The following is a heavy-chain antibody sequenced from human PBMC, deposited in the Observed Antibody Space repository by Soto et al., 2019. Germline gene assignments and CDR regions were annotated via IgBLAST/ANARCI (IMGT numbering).Heavy chain of an antibody. V-gene: IGHV3-64*01. CDR3: ARRIPFGYAMDV. CDR2: ITSNGGNT. J-gene: IGHJ6*02. CDR1: GFTFSSYA. D-gene: IGHD2-21*01. Sequence: EVQLVESGGGLVQPGGSLRLSCAASGFTFSSYAMHWVRQAPGKGLEYVSAITSNGGNTDYASSVKGRFTISRDNSKSTLYLQMGSLRAEDMAVYYCARRIPFGYAMDVWGQGTTVTVSS.